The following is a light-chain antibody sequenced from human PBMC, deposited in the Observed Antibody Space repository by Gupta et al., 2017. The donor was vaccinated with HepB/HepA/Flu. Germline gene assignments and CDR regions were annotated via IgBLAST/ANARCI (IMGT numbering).Light chain of an antibody. Sequence: QSALTQPASVSGSPGQSITISCTGTSSDVGAYNNVSWYQQHPGKAPKLMIYDVSNRPSGVSNRFSGSKSGNTASLTISGLQPEDEADDYCSSYTSSTTLGVFGGGTKLTVL. J-gene: IGLJ2*01. V-gene: IGLV2-14*03. CDR3: SSYTSSTTLGV. CDR2: DVS. CDR1: SSDVGAYNN.